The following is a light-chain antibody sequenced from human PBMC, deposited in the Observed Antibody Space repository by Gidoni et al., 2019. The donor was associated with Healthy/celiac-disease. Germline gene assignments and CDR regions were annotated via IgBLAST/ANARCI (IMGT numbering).Light chain of an antibody. V-gene: IGKV1-39*01. J-gene: IGKJ1*01. CDR3: QQSYSTPRT. CDR1: QSISSY. CDR2: SAS. Sequence: IKMTQSPSSLSASVGDRVTITCRASQSISSYLNWYQQKPGKAPKLLIYSASSLQSWGPSRFSGSGSGTDFTLTISSLQPEDFATYYCQQSYSTPRTFGQGTKVEIK.